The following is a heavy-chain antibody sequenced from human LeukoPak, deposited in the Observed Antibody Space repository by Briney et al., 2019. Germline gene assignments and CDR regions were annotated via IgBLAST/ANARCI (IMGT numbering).Heavy chain of an antibody. Sequence: PGGSLRLSCAASGFTFSTYGMNWVRQAPGKGLEWVSAISAGGGNTYYADSVKGRFTISRDNSKNTLFLEMNSLRAEDTAVYYCARGRERYTFDYWGQGTLVTVSS. CDR1: GFTFSTYG. V-gene: IGHV3-23*01. D-gene: IGHD1-26*01. J-gene: IGHJ4*02. CDR2: ISAGGGNT. CDR3: ARGRERYTFDY.